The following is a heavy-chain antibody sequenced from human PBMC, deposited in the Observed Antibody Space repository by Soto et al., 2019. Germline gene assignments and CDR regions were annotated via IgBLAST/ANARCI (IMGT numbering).Heavy chain of an antibody. Sequence: QVQLVQSGAEVKKPGASVKVSCKASGYTFTGYYMHWVRQAPGQGLEWMGWINPNSGGTNYAQKVQGRVTMTRDTSISTAYMELSRLRSDDTAVYYCARDTNWNYGTWGQGTLVTVSS. D-gene: IGHD1-7*01. CDR3: ARDTNWNYGT. V-gene: IGHV1-2*02. J-gene: IGHJ5*02. CDR1: GYTFTGYY. CDR2: INPNSGGT.